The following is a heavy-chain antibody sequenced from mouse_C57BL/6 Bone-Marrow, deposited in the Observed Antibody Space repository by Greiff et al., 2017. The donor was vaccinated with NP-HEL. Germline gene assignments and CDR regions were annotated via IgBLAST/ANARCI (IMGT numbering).Heavy chain of an antibody. CDR1: GFSLTSYG. D-gene: IGHD4-1*01. J-gene: IGHJ4*01. Sequence: VKLEESGPGLVQPSQSLSITCTVSGFSLTSYGVHWVRQSPGKGLEWLGVIWRGGSTDYNAAFMSRLSITKDNSKSQVFFKMNSLQADDTAIYYCATKLGLYYAMDYWGQGTSVTVSS. CDR2: IWRGGST. V-gene: IGHV2-5*01. CDR3: ATKLGLYYAMDY.